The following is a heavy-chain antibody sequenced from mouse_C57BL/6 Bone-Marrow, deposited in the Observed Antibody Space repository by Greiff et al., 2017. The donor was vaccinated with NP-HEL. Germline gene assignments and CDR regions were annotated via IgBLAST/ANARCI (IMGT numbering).Heavy chain of an antibody. V-gene: IGHV1-58*01. Sequence: VHVKQSGAELVRPGSSVKMSCKTSGYTFTSYGINWVKQRPGQGLEWIGYIYIGNGYTEYTEKFKGKATMTSDTSSSTAYMQLSSLTSEDSAIYFCARAVFDYWGQGTTLTVSS. J-gene: IGHJ2*01. D-gene: IGHD3-3*01. CDR2: IYIGNGYT. CDR1: GYTFTSYG. CDR3: ARAVFDY.